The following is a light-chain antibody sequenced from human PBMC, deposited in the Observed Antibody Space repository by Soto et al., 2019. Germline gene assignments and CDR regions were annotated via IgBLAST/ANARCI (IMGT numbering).Light chain of an antibody. CDR3: QQYKNWPYT. J-gene: IGKJ2*01. CDR1: QSVSSD. CDR2: GAS. V-gene: IGKV3-15*01. Sequence: EIVMTQSPATLSVSPGERATLSCRASQSVSSDLAWYQQKPGQAPRLLVYGASTRATGMPARFSGSGSVTEFTLTISSLQSEDFAVYYCQQYKNWPYTFGQGTKLEIK.